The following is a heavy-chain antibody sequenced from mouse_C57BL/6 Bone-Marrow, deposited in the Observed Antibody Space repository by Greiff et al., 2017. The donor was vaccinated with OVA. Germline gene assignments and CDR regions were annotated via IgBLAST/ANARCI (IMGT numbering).Heavy chain of an antibody. V-gene: IGHV1-69*01. Sequence: QVQLQQPGAELVMPGASVKLSCKASGYTFTSYWMHWVKQRPGQGLEWIGEIDPSDSYTNYNQKFKGKSTLTVDKSSSTAYMQLSSLTSEDSAVYYGARRGLTGTDLDYWGQGTTLTVSS. CDR2: IDPSDSYT. CDR3: ARRGLTGTDLDY. J-gene: IGHJ2*01. CDR1: GYTFTSYW. D-gene: IGHD4-1*01.